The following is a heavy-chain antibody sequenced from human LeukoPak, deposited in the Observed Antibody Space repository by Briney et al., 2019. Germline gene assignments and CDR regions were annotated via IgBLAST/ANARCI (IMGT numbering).Heavy chain of an antibody. D-gene: IGHD1-26*01. J-gene: IGHJ4*02. CDR2: ISPSGSDI. CDR3: ARDEAGATTEFDS. CDR1: GFTFSSYE. V-gene: IGHV3-48*03. Sequence: GGSLRLSCVASGFTFSSYEMNWVRQAPGKGLGWVSYISPSGSDIKYADSVKGRFSISRDNAMNSLYLQMNSLRADDTAVYYCARDEAGATTEFDSWGQGTLVTVSS.